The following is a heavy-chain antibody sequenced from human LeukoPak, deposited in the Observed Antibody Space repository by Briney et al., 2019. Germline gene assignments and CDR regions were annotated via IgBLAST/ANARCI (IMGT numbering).Heavy chain of an antibody. Sequence: PGGSLRLSCEASGFTFNNYVMTWVRQAPGKGLECVSVIYSGGNTYYADSVKGRFTISRDKSKNTLYLQMNSLRAEDTAVYYCARKTDSGGQGDYWGPGTLVTVSS. CDR3: ARKTDSGGQGDY. J-gene: IGHJ4*02. CDR2: IYSGGNT. V-gene: IGHV3-66*01. D-gene: IGHD2-15*01. CDR1: GFTFNNYV.